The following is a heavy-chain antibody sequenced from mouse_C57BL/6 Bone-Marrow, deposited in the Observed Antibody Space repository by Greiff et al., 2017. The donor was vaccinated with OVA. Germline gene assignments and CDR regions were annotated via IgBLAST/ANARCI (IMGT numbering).Heavy chain of an antibody. CDR2: IDPENGDT. Sequence: VQLQQSGAELVRPGASVKLSCTASGFNIKDDYMHWVKQRPEQGLEWIGWIDPENGDTEYASKFQGKATITADTSSNTAYLQLSSLTSEDTAVYYCTTSITTVNFDYWGQGTTLTVSS. V-gene: IGHV14-4*01. CDR3: TTSITTVNFDY. CDR1: GFNIKDDY. J-gene: IGHJ2*01. D-gene: IGHD1-1*01.